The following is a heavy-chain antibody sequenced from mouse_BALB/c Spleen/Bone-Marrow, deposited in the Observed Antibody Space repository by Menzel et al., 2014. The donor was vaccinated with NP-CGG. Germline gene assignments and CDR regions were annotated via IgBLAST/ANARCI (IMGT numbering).Heavy chain of an antibody. CDR3: ARNWVYFDY. D-gene: IGHD4-1*01. CDR1: GYTFTSYW. J-gene: IGHJ2*01. CDR2: IDPSDSET. V-gene: IGHV1-69*02. Sequence: VQLQQSGAELVKPGAPVKLSCKASGYTFTSYWMNWVKQRPGRGLEWIGRIDPSDSETHYNQKFKDKATLTVDKSSSAAYIQLSRLASEDSAVYYCARNWVYFDYWGQGTTLTVSS.